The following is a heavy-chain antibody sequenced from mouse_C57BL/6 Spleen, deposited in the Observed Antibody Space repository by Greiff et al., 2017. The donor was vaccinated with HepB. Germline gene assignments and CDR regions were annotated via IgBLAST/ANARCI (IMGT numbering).Heavy chain of an antibody. J-gene: IGHJ4*01. CDR1: GFALNSYG. CDR3: ARDWAGAMDY. Sequence: VKVVESGPGLVQPSQSLSITCTVSGFALNSYGVHWVRQSPGKGLEWLGVIWSGGSTDYNAAFISRLSIRKDNSKSQVFFKMNSLQADDTAIYYCARDWAGAMDYWGQGTSVTVSS. CDR2: IWSGGST. D-gene: IGHD4-1*01. V-gene: IGHV2-2*01.